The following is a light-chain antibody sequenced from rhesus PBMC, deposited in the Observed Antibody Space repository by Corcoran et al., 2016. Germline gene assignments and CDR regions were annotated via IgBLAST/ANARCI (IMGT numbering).Light chain of an antibody. CDR3: QHYYDTPLT. CDR2: APS. V-gene: IGKV1S8*01. J-gene: IGKJ4*01. Sequence: IQLTQSPSVLSASVGDRATIACRVSQNTYTNLAWYQQKPRKAPTYLIDAPSRLQTGIPSRFRGRGSVTDFTLTISSLQPDDSAVYYCQHYYDTPLTFGGGTKVEIK. CDR1: QNTYTN.